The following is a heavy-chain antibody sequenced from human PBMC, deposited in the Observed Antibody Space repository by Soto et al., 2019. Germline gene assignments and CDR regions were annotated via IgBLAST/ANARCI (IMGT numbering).Heavy chain of an antibody. D-gene: IGHD3-9*01. J-gene: IGHJ4*02. Sequence: EVQLVESGGGLVQPGASLRLSCAASGFTFSSYAMHWVRQAPGKGLEYVSASSSNGGSTYYANSVKGRFTISRDNSKHTRYLQMGSLRAEDMTVYYCARGPRYYDILAGYPAYWGQGTLVTVSS. CDR1: GFTFSSYA. V-gene: IGHV3-64*01. CDR3: ARGPRYYDILAGYPAY. CDR2: SSSNGGST.